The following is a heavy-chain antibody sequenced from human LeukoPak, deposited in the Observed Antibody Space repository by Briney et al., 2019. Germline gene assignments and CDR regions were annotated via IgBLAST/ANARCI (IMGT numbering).Heavy chain of an antibody. V-gene: IGHV3-23*01. J-gene: IGHJ2*01. CDR1: GFTLSNYA. CDR3: AKDVLRLNYGYFDL. D-gene: IGHD2-21*02. Sequence: GESLRLSCAASGFTLSNYAMSWVRQAPGKGPEWVAGISYSSGSIYYSDSVKGRFTISRDNSKNTLYLQMNSLRADDTAVYYGAKDVLRLNYGYFDLWGRGTLVSVSS. CDR2: ISYSSGSI.